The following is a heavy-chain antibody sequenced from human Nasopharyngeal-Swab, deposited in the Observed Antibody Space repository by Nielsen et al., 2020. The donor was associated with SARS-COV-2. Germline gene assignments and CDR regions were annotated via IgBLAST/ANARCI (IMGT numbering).Heavy chain of an antibody. CDR2: MNHKERT. Sequence: SETLSLTCSVSGGSFHRFYWNWIPQAPGKGLEWIGVMNHKERTNYNPSLKSLIAMLVDTSNNQVSLNVSSVSAGDTAVYYCARAGRVGDAYTGLDVWGQGTTVTVSS. V-gene: IGHV4-34*01. D-gene: IGHD5-24*01. CDR1: GGSFHRFY. CDR3: ARAGRVGDAYTGLDV. J-gene: IGHJ6*02.